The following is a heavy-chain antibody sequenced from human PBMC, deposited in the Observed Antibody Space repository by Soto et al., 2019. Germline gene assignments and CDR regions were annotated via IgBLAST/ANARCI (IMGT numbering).Heavy chain of an antibody. V-gene: IGHV4-39*01. J-gene: IGHJ5*02. D-gene: IGHD3-16*02. CDR1: GGSISSYY. Sequence: SETLSLTCTVSGGSISSYYWGWIRQPPGKGLEWIGSIYYSGSTYYNPSLKSRVTISVDTSKNQFSLKLSSVTAEDTAVYYCARGFPLWFDPWGQGTLVTVSS. CDR3: ARGFPLWFDP. CDR2: IYYSGST.